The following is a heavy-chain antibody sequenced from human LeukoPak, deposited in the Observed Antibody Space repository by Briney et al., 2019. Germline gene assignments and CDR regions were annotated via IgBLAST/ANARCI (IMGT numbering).Heavy chain of an antibody. Sequence: GGSLRLSCAASRFSFDNYAMSWVRQAPGKGLEWISAITYSGDDSYHADSVKGRFTISRDNSKNTLNLQMNSLRVEDSAVYYCAKGSRGSRPYYFDFWGQGTLVTVSS. CDR2: ITYSGDDS. CDR1: RFSFDNYA. D-gene: IGHD3-10*01. CDR3: AKGSRGSRPYYFDF. V-gene: IGHV3-23*01. J-gene: IGHJ4*02.